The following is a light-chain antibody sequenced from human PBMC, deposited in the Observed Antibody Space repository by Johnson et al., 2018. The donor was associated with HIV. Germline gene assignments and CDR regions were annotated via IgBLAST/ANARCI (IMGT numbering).Light chain of an antibody. CDR1: SSNIGNNY. Sequence: QSVLTQPPSVSAAPGQKVTISCSGSSSNIGNNYVSWYQQLPGTAPKLLIYDNNKRPSGIPDRFSGSKSGTSATLGITGLQTGDEADYYCGTWDSSLSAKVCGTGTKVTVL. CDR2: DNN. J-gene: IGLJ1*01. CDR3: GTWDSSLSAKV. V-gene: IGLV1-51*01.